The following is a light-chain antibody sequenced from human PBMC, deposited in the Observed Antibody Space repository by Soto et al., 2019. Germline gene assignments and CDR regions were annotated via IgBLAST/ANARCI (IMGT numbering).Light chain of an antibody. CDR3: LSYTGGSTDVV. CDR1: SSDVATYNY. V-gene: IGLV2-14*01. Sequence: QSALTQPASVSGSPGQSITISCTGTSSDVATYNYVSWYQQHPGKGPKLLIYEVTNRPSGVSNRFSGSKSGNTASLTISGLQAEDEADYYCLSYTGGSTDVVFGGGTQLTVL. CDR2: EVT. J-gene: IGLJ2*01.